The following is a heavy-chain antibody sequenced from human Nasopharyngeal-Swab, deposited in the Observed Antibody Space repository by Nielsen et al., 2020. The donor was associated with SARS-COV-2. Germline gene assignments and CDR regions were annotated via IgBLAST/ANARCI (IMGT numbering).Heavy chain of an antibody. CDR3: TRTFYSASGGYFDDY. CDR2: IRSKAYGGTT. CDR1: GFTFGDYA. D-gene: IGHD3-22*01. V-gene: IGHV3-49*03. Sequence: SCTTSGFTFGDYAMSWFRQAPGMGLEWVAFIRSKAYGGTTEYAASVKGRFTHSSDDSESIAYLQMNSLRTEDTAVYYCTRTFYSASGGYFDDYWGQGTLVTVSS. J-gene: IGHJ4*02.